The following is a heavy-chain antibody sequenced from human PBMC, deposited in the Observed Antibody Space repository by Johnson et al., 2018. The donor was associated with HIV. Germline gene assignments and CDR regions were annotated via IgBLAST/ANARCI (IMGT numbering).Heavy chain of an antibody. CDR3: ARDHLGLSAAFISGAFDI. Sequence: VQLVESGGGVVQPGRSLRLSCAASGFTFSSYAMHWVGQAPGKGLEWVAVISYDGSNKYDAESVQGRCTISRDNSKNTLYLQMNSLRAEDTAVYYCARDHLGLSAAFISGAFDIWGQGTMVTVSS. CDR2: ISYDGSNK. D-gene: IGHD3-10*01. J-gene: IGHJ3*02. V-gene: IGHV3-30*04. CDR1: GFTFSSYA.